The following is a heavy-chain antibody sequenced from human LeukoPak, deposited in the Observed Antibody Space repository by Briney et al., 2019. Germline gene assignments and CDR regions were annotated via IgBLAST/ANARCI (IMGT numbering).Heavy chain of an antibody. D-gene: IGHD2-21*01. CDR1: GYTFISYD. Sequence: ASVKVSCKASGYTFISYDINWVRQATGQGLEWMGWMNPNSGNTGYAQKFQGRVTMTRNTSISTAYMELSSLRSEDTAVYYCARVPWWWRHAFDIWGQGTMVTVSS. J-gene: IGHJ3*02. CDR3: ARVPWWWRHAFDI. V-gene: IGHV1-8*01. CDR2: MNPNSGNT.